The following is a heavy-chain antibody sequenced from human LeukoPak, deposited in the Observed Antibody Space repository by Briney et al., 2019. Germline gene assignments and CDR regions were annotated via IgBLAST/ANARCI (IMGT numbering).Heavy chain of an antibody. CDR3: ARDYYGSGGYYVDY. D-gene: IGHD3-10*01. CDR2: IYSGGST. CDR1: GFTVSSNY. Sequence: GASLRLSCAASGFTVSSNYMSWVRQAPGKGLDWVSVIYSGGSTYYADSVKGRFSISRDNSKNAVYLQMNSLRAEDTAVYYCARDYYGSGGYYVDYWGQGTLVTVSS. J-gene: IGHJ4*02. V-gene: IGHV3-66*01.